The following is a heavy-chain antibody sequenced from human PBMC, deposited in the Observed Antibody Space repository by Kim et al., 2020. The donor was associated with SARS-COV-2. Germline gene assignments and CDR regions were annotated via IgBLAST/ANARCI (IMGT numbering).Heavy chain of an antibody. J-gene: IGHJ6*02. CDR3: ARDIAAAGRYYYYYYGMDV. Sequence: GGSLRLSCAASGFTFSSYAMSWVRQAPGKGLEWVSAISGSGGSTYYADSVKGRFTISRDNSKNTLYLQMNSLRAEDTAVYYCARDIAAAGRYYYYYYGMDVWGQGTTVTVSS. V-gene: IGHV3-23*01. D-gene: IGHD6-13*01. CDR1: GFTFSSYA. CDR2: ISGSGGST.